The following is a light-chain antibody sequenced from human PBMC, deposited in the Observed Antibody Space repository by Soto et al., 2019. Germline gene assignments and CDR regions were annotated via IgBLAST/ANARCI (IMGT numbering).Light chain of an antibody. CDR3: QHYNSYSEA. CDR1: QSISTW. CDR2: KAS. V-gene: IGKV1-5*03. J-gene: IGKJ1*01. Sequence: DIQMTQSPSTLSASVGDRGTITCRASQSISTWLAWYQQKSGKAPKLLIYKASTLKSGVPSRFSGSGSGTEFTLTISSLQPDDFATYYCQHYNSYSEAFGQGTKVDIK.